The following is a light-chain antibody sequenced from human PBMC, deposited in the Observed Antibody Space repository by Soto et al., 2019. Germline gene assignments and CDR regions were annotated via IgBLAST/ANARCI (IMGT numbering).Light chain of an antibody. CDR1: TSDFINYNY. V-gene: IGLV2-14*01. J-gene: IGLJ2*01. CDR3: CSYSVSTDVV. CDR2: EVS. Sequence: QSALTQPASLSGSPGQSITISCTGATSDFINYNYVSWYQHQPGKAPQLMIYEVSNRPSGVSSRFSGPKSGNTACLTVYGFQPEDEAYYYCCSYSVSTDVVFGGGTKLTVL.